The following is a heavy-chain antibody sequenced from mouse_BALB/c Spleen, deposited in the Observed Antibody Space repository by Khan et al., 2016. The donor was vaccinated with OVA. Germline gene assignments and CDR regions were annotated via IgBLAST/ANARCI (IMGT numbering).Heavy chain of an antibody. D-gene: IGHD2-1*01. CDR2: IYHSGSI. CDR3: ARDGNYMDY. J-gene: IGHJ4*01. CDR1: GYSITSGYS. Sequence: EVQLQESGPDLVKPSQSLSLTCTVTGYSITSGYSWHWIRQFPGNKLEWMGYIYHSGSINCNPSLKSRFSITRDTSKNLFFLQLNSVTTEDTATYYCARDGNYMDYWGQGTSVTVSS. V-gene: IGHV3-1*02.